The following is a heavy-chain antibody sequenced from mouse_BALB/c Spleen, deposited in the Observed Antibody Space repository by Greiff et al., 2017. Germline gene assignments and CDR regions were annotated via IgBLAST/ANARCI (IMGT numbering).Heavy chain of an antibody. J-gene: IGHJ4*01. CDR3: ARWRDYPLYAMDD. Sequence: VQLQQSGAELVKPGASVKLSCTASGFNIKDTYMHWVKQRPEQGLEWIGRIDPANGNTKYDPKFQGKATITADTSSNTAYLQLSSLTSEDTAVYYCARWRDYPLYAMDDWGQGTSVTVSS. CDR1: GFNIKDTY. D-gene: IGHD2-4*01. V-gene: IGHV14-3*02. CDR2: IDPANGNT.